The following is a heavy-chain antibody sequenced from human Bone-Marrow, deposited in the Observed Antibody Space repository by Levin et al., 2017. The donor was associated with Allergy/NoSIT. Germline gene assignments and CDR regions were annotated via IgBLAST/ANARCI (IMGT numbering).Heavy chain of an antibody. Sequence: GESLKISCKSSGYTFTNYGIAWVRQAPGQGLEWMGWISVYNGNTYSTQKLQDRVTMTTDTSTATAYMELRNLRSDDTAVYYCARVCKGGPVVVNLDDAFDVWGQGTMVTVSS. J-gene: IGHJ3*01. V-gene: IGHV1-18*01. CDR2: ISVYNGNT. CDR1: GYTFTNYG. CDR3: ARVCKGGPVVVNLDDAFDV. D-gene: IGHD3-22*01.